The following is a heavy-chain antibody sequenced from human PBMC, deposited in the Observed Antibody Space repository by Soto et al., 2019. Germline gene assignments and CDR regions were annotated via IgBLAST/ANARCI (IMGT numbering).Heavy chain of an antibody. CDR2: IFSSGST. D-gene: IGHD5-12*01. V-gene: IGHV4-4*07. J-gene: IGHJ4*02. CDR3: AREGSYSAYNFAHGIQLWSFDF. CDR1: GGSINTFY. Sequence: SETLSLTCTVSGGSINTFYWSWVRQPAGKGLERIGRIFSSGSTSFNPSLESRVAMSVDTSKNHFSLNLSSVTAADMAVYYCAREGSYSAYNFAHGIQLWSFDFWGRGALVTVS.